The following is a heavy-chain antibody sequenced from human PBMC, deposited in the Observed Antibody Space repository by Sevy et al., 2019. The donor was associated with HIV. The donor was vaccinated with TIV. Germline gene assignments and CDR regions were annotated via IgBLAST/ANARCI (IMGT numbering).Heavy chain of an antibody. J-gene: IGHJ6*02. V-gene: IGHV3-15*01. CDR3: STDPIIVLLVTDGMDV. Sequence: GGSLRLSCTASGFTFTHAWMSWVRQAPGKGLEWVGRIKSTPDGGTTDYGAPVKGKFTISRDDSKNTMYLQMNSLKTEDTAVYYCSTDPIIVLLVTDGMDVWGQGTTVTVSS. CDR2: IKSTPDGGTT. D-gene: IGHD2-8*02. CDR1: GFTFTHAW.